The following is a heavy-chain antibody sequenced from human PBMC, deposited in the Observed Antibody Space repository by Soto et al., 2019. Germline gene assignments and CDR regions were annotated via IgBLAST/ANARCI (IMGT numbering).Heavy chain of an antibody. CDR2: ISFDGSHE. D-gene: IGHD3-22*01. J-gene: IGHJ6*02. V-gene: IGHV3-30*18. CDR3: AKDRSIHDSSTYSPNYYYGLDV. Sequence: QVQLVESGGGVVQPGRSLRLSCAASEFTFSDYSMHWVRQAPGKGLEWVAVISFDGSHEYYADSVQGRITISRDNSKNPLYLQITSLRAEDTAVYYCAKDRSIHDSSTYSPNYYYGLDVWAKGPRSPSP. CDR1: EFTFSDYS.